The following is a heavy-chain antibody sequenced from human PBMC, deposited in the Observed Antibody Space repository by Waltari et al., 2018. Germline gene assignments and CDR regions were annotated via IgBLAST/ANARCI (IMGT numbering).Heavy chain of an antibody. V-gene: IGHV1-18*01. CDR3: GRDRGVDTVWF. J-gene: IGHJ4*02. Sequence: QVQLVQSGTEVKKPGASVKVTCKASGYTFTDYGISWVRQAPGQGLEWMGWIRPDKCNTKYLQEFQGRVTMTQETTTRTAYMEVRGLGSDDTAVYYCGRDRGVDTVWFWGQGTLVTVSS. D-gene: IGHD5-18*01. CDR2: IRPDKCNT. CDR1: GYTFTDYG.